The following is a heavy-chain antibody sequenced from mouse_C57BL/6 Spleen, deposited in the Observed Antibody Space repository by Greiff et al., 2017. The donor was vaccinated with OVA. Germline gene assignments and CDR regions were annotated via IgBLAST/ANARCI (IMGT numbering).Heavy chain of an antibody. V-gene: IGHV3-6*01. CDR3: ARSTVPHYYAMDY. D-gene: IGHD1-1*01. J-gene: IGHJ4*01. CDR2: ISYDGSN. Sequence: EVQRVESGPGLVKPSQSLSLTCSVTGYSITSGYYWNWIRQFPGNKLEWMGYISYDGSNNYNPSLKNRISITRDTSKNQFFLKLNSVTTEDTATYYCARSTVPHYYAMDYWGQGTSVTVSS. CDR1: GYSITSGYY.